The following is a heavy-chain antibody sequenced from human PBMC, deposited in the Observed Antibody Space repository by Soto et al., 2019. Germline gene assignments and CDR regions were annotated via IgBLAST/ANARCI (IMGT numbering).Heavy chain of an antibody. Sequence: GASVKVSCKASGYTFKSYGISWVRQAPGQGLEWMGWINAYNGNTKYAQKLQGRVTMTTDTSTSTAYMELRSLRSDDTAVYYCARDRNVRDYYDTSGHLNYFDSWGQGTQVTVSS. J-gene: IGHJ4*02. CDR3: ARDRNVRDYYDTSGHLNYFDS. D-gene: IGHD3-22*01. CDR2: INAYNGNT. V-gene: IGHV1-18*01. CDR1: GYTFKSYG.